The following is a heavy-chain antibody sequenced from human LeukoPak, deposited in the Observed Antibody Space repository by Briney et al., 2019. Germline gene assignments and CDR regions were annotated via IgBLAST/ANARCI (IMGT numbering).Heavy chain of an antibody. CDR1: GGSISSYY. D-gene: IGHD3-22*01. V-gene: IGHV4-59*01. CDR3: ARDNPNFDSSGYYPDAFDI. CDR2: IYYSGST. Sequence: SETLSLTCTVSGGSISSYYWSWTRQPPGKGLEWIGYIYYSGSTNYNPSLKSRVTISVDTSKNQFSLKLSSVTAADTAVYYCARDNPNFDSSGYYPDAFDIWGQGTMVTVSS. J-gene: IGHJ3*02.